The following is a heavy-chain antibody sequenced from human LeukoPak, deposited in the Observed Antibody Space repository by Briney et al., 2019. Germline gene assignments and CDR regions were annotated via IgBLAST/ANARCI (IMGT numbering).Heavy chain of an antibody. Sequence: TGGSLRLSCAASGFTFSSYWMSWVRQAPGKGLEWVANIKQDGSEKYYVDSVRGRFTVSRDNAKNSLYLQMNSLRAEDTAVYYCARDADLGTTLTGAFDIWGQGTMVTVSS. CDR2: IKQDGSEK. D-gene: IGHD5-24*01. J-gene: IGHJ3*02. CDR1: GFTFSSYW. V-gene: IGHV3-7*01. CDR3: ARDADLGTTLTGAFDI.